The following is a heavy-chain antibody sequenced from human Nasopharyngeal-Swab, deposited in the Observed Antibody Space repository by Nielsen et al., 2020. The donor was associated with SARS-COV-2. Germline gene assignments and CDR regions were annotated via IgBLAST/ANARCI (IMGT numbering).Heavy chain of an antibody. CDR1: GGSFSGYY. Sequence: SETLSLTCAVSGGSFSGYYWSWIRQSPGKGLEWIGGVNHSGRTHYNPSLQSRVTISMDTSKSQFSLKLSSVTAADTAVYYCASTTDNTYWYYAMDVWGKGTTVTVSS. D-gene: IGHD2-8*02. V-gene: IGHV4-34*01. CDR2: VNHSGRT. J-gene: IGHJ6*04. CDR3: ASTTDNTYWYYAMDV.